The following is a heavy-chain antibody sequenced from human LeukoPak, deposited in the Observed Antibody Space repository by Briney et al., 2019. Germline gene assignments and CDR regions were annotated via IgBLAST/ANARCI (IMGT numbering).Heavy chain of an antibody. CDR1: GFTFGDYA. J-gene: IGHJ5*02. V-gene: IGHV3-74*01. CDR2: IDNDGRHT. CDR3: ARDRPHNWFDP. Sequence: PGGPLRLSCTTSGFTFGDYAMSWVRQAPGKGLEWVSRIDNDGRHTIYADSVKARFTISRDNAKNIVYLQMNSLRVEDTAVYYCARDRPHNWFDPWGQGTLVTVST.